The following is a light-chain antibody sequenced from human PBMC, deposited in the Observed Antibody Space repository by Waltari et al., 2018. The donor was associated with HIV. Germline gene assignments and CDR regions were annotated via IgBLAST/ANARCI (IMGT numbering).Light chain of an antibody. V-gene: IGKV4-1*01. CDR1: QSVLNSANKENY. Sequence: DIVFTQSPDSLAVSLAERATINGTASQSVLNSANKENYLAWYQQKPGQPPKLLIYWASTRESGVPDRFSGRASGTDFTLTISSLQAEDVAVYSCQQYYSSPFGFGPGTRVDIK. CDR3: QQYYSSPFG. J-gene: IGKJ3*01. CDR2: WAS.